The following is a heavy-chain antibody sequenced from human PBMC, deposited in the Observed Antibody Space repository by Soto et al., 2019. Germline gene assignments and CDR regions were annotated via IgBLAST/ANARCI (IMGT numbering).Heavy chain of an antibody. CDR3: ARPQVWGVLLDYYMDV. J-gene: IGHJ6*03. V-gene: IGHV4-39*01. D-gene: IGHD3-16*01. CDR1: GGSISSSSYY. Sequence: QLQLQESGPGLVKPSETLSLTCTVSGGSISSSSYYWGWIRQPPGKGLEWIGSIYYSGSTYYNPSLKSRVTISVDTSKNQFSLKLSSVTAADTAVYYCARPQVWGVLLDYYMDVWGKGTTVTVSS. CDR2: IYYSGST.